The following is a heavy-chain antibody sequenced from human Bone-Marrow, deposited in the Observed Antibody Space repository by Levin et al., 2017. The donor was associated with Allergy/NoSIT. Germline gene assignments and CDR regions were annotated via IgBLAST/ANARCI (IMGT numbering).Heavy chain of an antibody. D-gene: IGHD6-19*01. CDR2: ISGSGGST. CDR3: AKDGGRAVAGTGLYYYYGMDV. V-gene: IGHV3-23*01. CDR1: GFTFSSYA. Sequence: GGSLRLSCAASGFTFSSYAMSWVRQAPGKGLEWVSAISGSGGSTYYADSVKGRFTISRDNSKNTLYLQMNSLRAEDTAVYYCAKDGGRAVAGTGLYYYYGMDVWGQGTTVTVSS. J-gene: IGHJ6*02.